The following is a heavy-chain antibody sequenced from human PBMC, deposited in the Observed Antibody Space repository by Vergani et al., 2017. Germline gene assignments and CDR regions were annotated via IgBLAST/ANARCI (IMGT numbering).Heavy chain of an antibody. D-gene: IGHD6-19*01. V-gene: IGHV5-51*01. CDR2: IYPGDSDT. CDR1: GYSFTSYW. Sequence: EVQLVQSGAEVKKPGESLKISCKGSGYSFTSYWIGWVRQMPGKGLEWMGIIYPGDSDTSYSPSFQGQVTMSADKSISTAYLWWSSLKASDTASYYCARRCLSSGWDPYYYYSYGMYVWEQATTVTVSS. J-gene: IGHJ6*01. CDR3: ARRCLSSGWDPYYYYSYGMYV.